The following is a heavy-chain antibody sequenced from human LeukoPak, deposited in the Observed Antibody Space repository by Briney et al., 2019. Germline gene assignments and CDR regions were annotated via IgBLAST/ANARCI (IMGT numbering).Heavy chain of an antibody. CDR2: ISGSGGST. J-gene: IGHJ3*02. D-gene: IGHD2-15*01. Sequence: PGGSLRLSCAASGFTFSSYAMSWVRQAPGKGLEWVSAISGSGGSTYYADSVKGRFTISRDNAKNSLYLQMNSLRAEDTAVYYCARGDCSGGSCYFVAFDIWGQGTMVTVSS. V-gene: IGHV3-23*01. CDR1: GFTFSSYA. CDR3: ARGDCSGGSCYFVAFDI.